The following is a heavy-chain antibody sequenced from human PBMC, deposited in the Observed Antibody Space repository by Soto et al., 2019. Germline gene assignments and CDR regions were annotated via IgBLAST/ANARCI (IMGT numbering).Heavy chain of an antibody. CDR3: ARRLLLLWSSNNCPGGFDP. CDR2: IYYSGNT. V-gene: IGHV4-39*01. J-gene: IGHJ5*02. D-gene: IGHD2-2*01. Sequence: QLQLQESGPGLVKPSETLSLTCTVSGGSISSSTYYWGWIRQPPGKGLEWIGSIYYSGNTSYNPSLARRVTISGNSSKNQLALKLLSVRAPDAAVYYCARRLLLLWSSNNCPGGFDPWGQGFLVTVSS. CDR1: GGSISSSTYY.